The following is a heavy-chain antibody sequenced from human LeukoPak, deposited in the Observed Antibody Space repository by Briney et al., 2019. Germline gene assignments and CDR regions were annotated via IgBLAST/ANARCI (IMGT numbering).Heavy chain of an antibody. Sequence: GGSLRLSCAASGFTFSDYYMSWIRQAPGKGLEWVSYISSGGSTIYYADSVKGRFTISRDNANNSLYLQMNSLRAEDTAVYYCARAYSSSWYTLESGFDYWGQGTLVTVSS. CDR3: ARAYSSSWYTLESGFDY. D-gene: IGHD6-13*01. J-gene: IGHJ4*02. CDR1: GFTFSDYY. CDR2: ISSGGSTI. V-gene: IGHV3-11*01.